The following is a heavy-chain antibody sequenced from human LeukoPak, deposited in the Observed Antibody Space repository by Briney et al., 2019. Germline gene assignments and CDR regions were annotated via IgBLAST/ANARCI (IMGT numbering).Heavy chain of an antibody. CDR2: ISSSSSYI. J-gene: IGHJ4*02. CDR1: GFTFSSYS. CDR3: ARDSLDDYVWGSYREKPLDY. V-gene: IGHV3-21*01. D-gene: IGHD3-16*02. Sequence: GGSLRLSCAASGFTFSSYSMNWVRQAPGKGLEWVSSISSSSSYIYYADSVKGRFTISRDNAKNSLYLQVNSLRAEDTAVYYCARDSLDDYVWGSYREKPLDYWGQGTLVTVSS.